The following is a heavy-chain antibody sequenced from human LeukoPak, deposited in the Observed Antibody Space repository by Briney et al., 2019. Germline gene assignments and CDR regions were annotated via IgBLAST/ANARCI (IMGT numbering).Heavy chain of an antibody. Sequence: PGGSLRLSCAASGFTFSSHGMNWVRQAPGKGLEWVSYISSSGSVVFYADSVKGRFTISRDNAKNALYLQMNRLRAEDTAVYHCAREVGSDSSPPWGQGTLVTVSS. J-gene: IGHJ5*02. CDR2: ISSSGSVV. V-gene: IGHV3-48*01. CDR1: GFTFSSHG. CDR3: AREVGSDSSPP. D-gene: IGHD3-10*01.